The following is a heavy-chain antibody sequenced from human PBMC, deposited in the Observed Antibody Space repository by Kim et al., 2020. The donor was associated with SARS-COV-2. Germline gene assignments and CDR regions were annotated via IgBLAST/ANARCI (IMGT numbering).Heavy chain of an antibody. CDR1: GYKFPSYD. CDR3: ARVRGIAGVDS. Sequence: ASVKVSCQASGYKFPSYDIIWVRQAPGQGLEWMGWMDPNSGNTGSAQKFQGRLTMTRNTSTNTAYMDLRSLRSVDTAVYYCARVRGIAGVDSWGPGTLVT. J-gene: IGHJ5*01. CDR2: MDPNSGNT. D-gene: IGHD6-13*01. V-gene: IGHV1-8*01.